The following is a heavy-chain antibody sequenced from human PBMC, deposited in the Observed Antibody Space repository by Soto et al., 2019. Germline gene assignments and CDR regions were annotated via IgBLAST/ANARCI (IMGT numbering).Heavy chain of an antibody. CDR2: IWNDGTNK. D-gene: IGHD1-7*01. Sequence: GGSLRLSCAASGFTFSSYAMHWVRQAPGKGLEWVAVIWNDGTNKYYADSVKGRFTISRDNSKTTLYLQMNSLRAEDTAVYYCARDNWNYVSAFEIWGQGTMVTVSS. CDR3: ARDNWNYVSAFEI. CDR1: GFTFSSYA. V-gene: IGHV3-33*01. J-gene: IGHJ3*02.